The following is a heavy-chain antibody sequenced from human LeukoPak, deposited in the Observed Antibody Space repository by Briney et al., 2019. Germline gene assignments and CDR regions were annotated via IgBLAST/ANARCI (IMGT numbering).Heavy chain of an antibody. J-gene: IGHJ4*02. D-gene: IGHD2-8*01. Sequence: GGSLRLSCAASGFTVNGKYMSWVRQAPGKGLEWASVIYSTGSTYYADYVKGRFTVSRDTSSNTVYLQMNSLTAEDTAVYYCARHLRVYAFDYWGQGTLVTVSS. CDR2: IYSTGST. CDR1: GFTVNGKY. V-gene: IGHV3-66*02. CDR3: ARHLRVYAFDY.